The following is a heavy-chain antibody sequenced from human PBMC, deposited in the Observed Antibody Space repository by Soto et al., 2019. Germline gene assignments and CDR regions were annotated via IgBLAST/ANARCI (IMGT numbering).Heavy chain of an antibody. Sequence: EVHLLESGGDLVQPGGSLRLSCTASGLTFSTYAMSWVRQAPGKGLEWVSAIGGSGTGGRTYYADSVKGRFTISRDNSKHTVYLQMNSLRADDTAVYYCANSPGGLDGYNSDYYGMDVWGQGTTVTVSS. CDR3: ANSPGGLDGYNSDYYGMDV. J-gene: IGHJ6*02. CDR2: IGGSGTGGRT. CDR1: GLTFSTYA. D-gene: IGHD5-12*01. V-gene: IGHV3-23*01.